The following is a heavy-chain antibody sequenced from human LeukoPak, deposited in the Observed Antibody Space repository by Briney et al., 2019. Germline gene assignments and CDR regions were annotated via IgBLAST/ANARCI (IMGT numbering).Heavy chain of an antibody. V-gene: IGHV3-23*01. D-gene: IGHD3-22*01. Sequence: GGSLRLSCAASGFIFTDYALAWVRQAPGKGLEWVSYVSGGNDNKGFADSVQGRFTISRDNSKNMLYLQMRSLRAEDTAVYYCARVVYYGAGGYFYGGAGTFDLWGQGTVVTVSS. CDR1: GFIFTDYA. CDR2: VSGGNDNK. J-gene: IGHJ3*01. CDR3: ARVVYYGAGGYFYGGAGTFDL.